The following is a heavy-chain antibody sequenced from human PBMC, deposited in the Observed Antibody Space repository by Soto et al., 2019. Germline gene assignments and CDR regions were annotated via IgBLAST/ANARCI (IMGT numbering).Heavy chain of an antibody. J-gene: IGHJ3*02. CDR3: ARGQAGAQRAFDI. CDR2: ISSSGSSI. V-gene: IGHV3-11*01. CDR1: GFTFSDYY. Sequence: GGSLRLSWAASGFTFSDYYMTWIRQAPGKGLEWVSYISSSGSSIYYADSVKGRFTISRDNAKKSLYLQMNSLRAEDTAVYYCARGQAGAQRAFDICGQGTMVTVS.